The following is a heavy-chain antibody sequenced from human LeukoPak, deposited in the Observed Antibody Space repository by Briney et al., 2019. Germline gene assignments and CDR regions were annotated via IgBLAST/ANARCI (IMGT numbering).Heavy chain of an antibody. Sequence: AASVKVSCKASGGTFSSYAISWVRQAPGQGLECMGRIIPVLGIANYAQKFQGRVTITADKSTSTAYMEQSSLRSEDTAVYYCARDEGRDGYNMDYWGQGTLVTVSS. CDR3: ARDEGRDGYNMDY. D-gene: IGHD5-24*01. CDR1: GGTFSSYA. CDR2: IIPVLGIA. V-gene: IGHV1-69*04. J-gene: IGHJ4*02.